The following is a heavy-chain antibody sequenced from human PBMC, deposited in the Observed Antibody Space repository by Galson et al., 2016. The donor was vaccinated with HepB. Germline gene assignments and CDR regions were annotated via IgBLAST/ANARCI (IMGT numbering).Heavy chain of an antibody. CDR1: GFTVSNNS. J-gene: IGHJ4*02. D-gene: IGHD2-21*01. CDR3: AIYSGTPPPRRVPSFGY. V-gene: IGHV3-53*01. CDR2: IYSTGTT. Sequence: SLRLSCAASGFTVSNNSMIWFRQAPGKGLEWVSLIYSTGTTSYADSATGRSTISSDSTKNTLYLQMNSLRAEDTAIYYRAIYSGTPPPRRVPSFGYWGQGTLVTVSS.